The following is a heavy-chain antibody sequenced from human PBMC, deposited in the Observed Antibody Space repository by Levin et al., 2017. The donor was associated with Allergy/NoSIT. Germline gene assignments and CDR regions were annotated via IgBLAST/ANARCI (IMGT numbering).Heavy chain of an antibody. CDR3: ARGFWGGSSDYYYYYGMDV. CDR1: GGSISSYY. Sequence: SQTLSLTCTVSGGSISSYYWSWIRPPPGKGLEWIGYIYYSGSTNYNPSLKSRVTISVDTSKNQFSLKLSSVTAADTAVYYCARGFWGGSSDYYYYYGMDVWGQGTTVTVSS. V-gene: IGHV4-59*01. D-gene: IGHD1-26*01. J-gene: IGHJ6*02. CDR2: IYYSGST.